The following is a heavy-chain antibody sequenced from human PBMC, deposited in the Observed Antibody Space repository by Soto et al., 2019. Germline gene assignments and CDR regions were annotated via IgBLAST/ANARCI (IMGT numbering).Heavy chain of an antibody. D-gene: IGHD3-10*01. CDR3: ASFVLL. Sequence: PGGSLRLSCAASGFTFSSYAMHWVRQAPGKGLEWVAVISYDGSNKYYADSVKGRFTISRDNSKNTLYLQMNSLRAEDTAVYYCASFVLLWSQGTLVTVSS. CDR2: ISYDGSNK. J-gene: IGHJ4*02. CDR1: GFTFSSYA. V-gene: IGHV3-30-3*01.